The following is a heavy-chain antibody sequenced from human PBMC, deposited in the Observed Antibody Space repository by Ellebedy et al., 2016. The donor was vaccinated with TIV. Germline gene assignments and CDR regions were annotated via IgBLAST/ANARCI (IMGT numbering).Heavy chain of an antibody. CDR3: ARHVFDSSRYYLAFDM. Sequence: MPSETLSLTCTVSGGSISSSSYYWGWIRQPPGKGLEWIGSIYYSGSTYYNPSLKSRLTISVDTSKNQFSLKLSSVTAAGTAVYYCARHVFDSSRYYLAFDMWGQGTMVTVSS. D-gene: IGHD3-22*01. J-gene: IGHJ3*02. CDR2: IYYSGST. CDR1: GGSISSSSYY. V-gene: IGHV4-39*01.